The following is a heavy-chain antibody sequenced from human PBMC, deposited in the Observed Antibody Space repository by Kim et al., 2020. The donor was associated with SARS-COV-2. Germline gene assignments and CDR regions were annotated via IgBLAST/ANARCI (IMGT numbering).Heavy chain of an antibody. CDR2: ILYDGSQK. Sequence: GGSLRLSCAASRFTFNRYGMHWVRQTPGKGLEWVAMILYDGSQKYHADSVKGRFTISRDNSKNTLYLQMNSLGAEDTAVYYCARGLHSSMSCLDYWGQGTLVTVSS. J-gene: IGHJ4*02. CDR1: RFTFNRYG. CDR3: ARGLHSSMSCLDY. D-gene: IGHD2-2*01. V-gene: IGHV3-33*01.